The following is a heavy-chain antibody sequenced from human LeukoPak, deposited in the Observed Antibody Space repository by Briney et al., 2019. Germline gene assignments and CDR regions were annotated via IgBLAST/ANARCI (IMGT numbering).Heavy chain of an antibody. CDR1: GFTFTNYW. D-gene: IGHD6-6*01. J-gene: IGHJ4*02. CDR2: LPPDELGI. V-gene: IGHV3-74*01. CDR3: VGTIASRGSEY. Sequence: GGSLRLSCAASGFTFTNYWMHWVRQAPGMGLVWVSRLPPDELGIIYADSVKGRFTVSRDNAENTVYLQMNNLRADDTAMYYCVGTIASRGSEYWGQGALVTVSS.